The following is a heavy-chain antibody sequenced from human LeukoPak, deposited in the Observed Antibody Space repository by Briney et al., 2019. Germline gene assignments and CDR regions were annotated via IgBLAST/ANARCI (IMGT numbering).Heavy chain of an antibody. CDR3: AKEGYCSGGSCYSPYYFDY. J-gene: IGHJ4*02. CDR1: GFIFSSYG. D-gene: IGHD2-15*01. V-gene: IGHV3-30*02. CDR2: IRYDGSKK. Sequence: RGSLRLSCAASGFIFSSYGMHWVRQAPGKGLEWVAFIRYDGSKKYYADSVKGRFTISRDNSKNTLYLQMNSLRAGDTAVYYCAKEGYCSGGSCYSPYYFDYWGQGTLVTISS.